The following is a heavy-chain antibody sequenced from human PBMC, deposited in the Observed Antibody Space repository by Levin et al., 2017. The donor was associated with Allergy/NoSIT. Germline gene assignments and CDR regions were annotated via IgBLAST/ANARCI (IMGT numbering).Heavy chain of an antibody. Sequence: GGSLRLSCAATGFTTDYYAMHWVRQGPGKGLEWVSGIRWDGATGYADTVKGRFTISRDDAKTSLYLQMNSLRPDDTALYYCARDLGVVTAALGNWGQGTPVTVSS. CDR1: GFTTDYYA. CDR2: IRWDGAT. D-gene: IGHD2-21*02. CDR3: ARDLGVVTAALGN. V-gene: IGHV3-9*02. J-gene: IGHJ4*02.